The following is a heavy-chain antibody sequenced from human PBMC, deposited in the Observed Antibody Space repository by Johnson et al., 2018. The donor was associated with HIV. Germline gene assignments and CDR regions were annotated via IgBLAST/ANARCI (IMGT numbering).Heavy chain of an antibody. CDR1: GFTFSAYY. CDR3: AKDLQQPQRGEHALAQDAFDI. V-gene: IGHV3-66*01. D-gene: IGHD6-13*01. CDR2: IYSGGSR. Sequence: VQLVESGGGLVKPGGSLRLSCAASGFTFSAYYMSWVRQAPGKGLEWVSVIYSGGSRYYADSVKGRFTISRDNSKSTLYLQMNSLRAEDTAVYYCAKDLQQPQRGEHALAQDAFDIWGQGTMVTVSS. J-gene: IGHJ3*02.